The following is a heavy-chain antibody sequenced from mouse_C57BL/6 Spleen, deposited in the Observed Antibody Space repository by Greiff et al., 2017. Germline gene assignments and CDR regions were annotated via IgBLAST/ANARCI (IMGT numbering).Heavy chain of an antibody. CDR3: ARATVMYFDV. Sequence: VQLKESGPGLAKPSQTLSLTCSVTGYPITSVYWNWIRKFPGNKLEYMGYISYSGSTYYNPSLKSRISITRDTSKNQYYLQLNSVTTEDTATYYCARATVMYFDVWGTGTTVTVSS. CDR2: ISYSGST. D-gene: IGHD1-1*01. J-gene: IGHJ1*03. CDR1: GYPITSVY. V-gene: IGHV3-8*01.